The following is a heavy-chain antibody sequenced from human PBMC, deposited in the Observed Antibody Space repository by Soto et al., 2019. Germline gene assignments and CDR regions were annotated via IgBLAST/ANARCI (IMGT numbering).Heavy chain of an antibody. J-gene: IGHJ4*02. CDR1: GFTFSSYG. Sequence: GGSLRLSCAASGFTFSSYGMHWVRQAPGKGLEWVAVISYDGSNKYFAGSVKGRFTISRDNSKNALYLQMNSLRAEDTAVYYCATDQVHGLCFGELFSYWGQGTLVTVSS. V-gene: IGHV3-30*03. CDR3: ATDQVHGLCFGELFSY. CDR2: ISYDGSNK. D-gene: IGHD3-10*01.